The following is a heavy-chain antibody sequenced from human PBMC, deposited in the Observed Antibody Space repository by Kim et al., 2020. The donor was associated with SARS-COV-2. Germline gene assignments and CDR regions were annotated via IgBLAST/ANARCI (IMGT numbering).Heavy chain of an antibody. D-gene: IGHD2-2*01. CDR3: SSDLGGCCSSTSCAIRFDV. V-gene: IGHV4-59*01. CDR1: GGSISSYY. Sequence: SETLSLTCTVSGGSISSYYWSWIRQPPGKGLEWIGYIYYSGSTNYNPSLNSRVTISVDTSKNQFPLKLSPVTVAATAADYCSSDLGGCCSSTSCAIRFDV. CDR2: IYYSGST. J-gene: IGHJ3*01.